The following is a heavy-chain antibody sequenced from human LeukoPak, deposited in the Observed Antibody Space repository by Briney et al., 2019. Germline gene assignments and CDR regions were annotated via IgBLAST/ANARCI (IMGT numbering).Heavy chain of an antibody. D-gene: IGHD3-3*01. V-gene: IGHV1-3*01. CDR1: GYTFINYV. CDR2: INPGNGDT. Sequence: GASVKVSCETSGYTFINYVVHWVRQAPGQRLEWMGWINPGNGDTKYSQKFQGRITITRDTSANIGYLELRSLTSEDTAVYYCARDLLSDSDTYYDYWGQGTLVAVSS. J-gene: IGHJ4*02. CDR3: ARDLLSDSDTYYDY.